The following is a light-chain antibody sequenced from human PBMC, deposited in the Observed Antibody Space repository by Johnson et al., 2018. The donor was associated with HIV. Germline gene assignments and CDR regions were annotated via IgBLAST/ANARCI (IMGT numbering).Light chain of an antibody. Sequence: QSVLTQPPSVSAAPGQKVTISCSGGISNIGNNYISWYQHLPGTAPKLLIYENNKRPSGIPDRFSGSKSDTSATLGITGLQPGDEADYYCGTWNSSLSAHDYVFGTGTKVTVL. CDR1: ISNIGNNY. V-gene: IGLV1-51*02. CDR3: GTWNSSLSAHDYV. J-gene: IGLJ1*01. CDR2: ENN.